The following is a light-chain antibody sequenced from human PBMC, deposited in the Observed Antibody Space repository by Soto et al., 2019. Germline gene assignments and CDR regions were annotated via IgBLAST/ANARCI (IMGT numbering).Light chain of an antibody. CDR3: QQYNSYPWT. J-gene: IGKJ1*01. CDR1: QSISSW. CDR2: DAS. Sequence: DSQMTQSPSTLSASVGDRVTITCRASQSISSWLAWYQQKPGKAPKLLIYDASSLESGVPSRFSGSGSGTEFTLTITRLQPDDFATYYCQQYNSYPWTFGQGTKVDIK. V-gene: IGKV1-5*01.